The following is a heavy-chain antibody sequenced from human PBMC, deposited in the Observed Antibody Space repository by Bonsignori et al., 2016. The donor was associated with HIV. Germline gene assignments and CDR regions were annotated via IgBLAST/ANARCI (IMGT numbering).Heavy chain of an antibody. CDR3: AKDRGAYYYDSSGYHKMYYFDY. J-gene: IGHJ4*02. Sequence: VRQMPGKGLEWVAFIRYDGSNKYYADSVKGRFTISRDNSKNTLYLQMNSLRAEDTAVYYCAKDRGAYYYDSSGYHKMYYFDYWGQGTLVTVSS. CDR2: IRYDGSNK. D-gene: IGHD3-22*01. V-gene: IGHV3-30*02.